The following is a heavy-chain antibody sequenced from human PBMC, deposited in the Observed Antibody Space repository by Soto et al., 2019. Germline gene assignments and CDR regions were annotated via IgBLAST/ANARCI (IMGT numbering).Heavy chain of an antibody. J-gene: IGHJ4*02. CDR3: AADTGDIEVVPATT. D-gene: IGHD2-15*01. CDR2: ISPASTYI. Sequence: PGGSLRLSCTASGLNFEKCSFNWVRQPPGKGPEWLASISPASTYICYADSVKGRFTISRDNARNSLSLQMMSLRADDTAMYYCAADTGDIEVVPATTWGQGTLVTVSS. CDR1: GLNFEKCS. V-gene: IGHV3-21*04.